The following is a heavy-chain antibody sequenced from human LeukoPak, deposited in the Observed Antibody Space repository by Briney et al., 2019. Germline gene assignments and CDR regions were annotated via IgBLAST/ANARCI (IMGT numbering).Heavy chain of an antibody. CDR3: AKETSSSFDY. Sequence: PGGSLRLSCEASGFTFGSYAMNWVRQAPGKGLEWVSGISNSGGSTYYADSVKGRFTIPRDNSKNTLYLQMNSLRAEDTAVYYCAKETSSSFDYWGQETLVTVSS. V-gene: IGHV3-23*01. D-gene: IGHD6-6*01. J-gene: IGHJ4*02. CDR1: GFTFGSYA. CDR2: ISNSGGST.